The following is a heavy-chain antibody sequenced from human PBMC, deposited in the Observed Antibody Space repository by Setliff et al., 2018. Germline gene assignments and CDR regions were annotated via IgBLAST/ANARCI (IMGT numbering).Heavy chain of an antibody. CDR1: GDSMSNFF. J-gene: IGHJ5*02. V-gene: IGHV4-34*01. CDR2: IDQGGST. Sequence: PSETLSLTCSVTGDSMSNFFWSWIRQPPGKGLEWIGEIDQGGSTNYNPSLKSRVTISLDTSKNQFSLKLASMTAADTAIYYCARAPQYTNYWYALSWFDPWGQGTLVTVSS. D-gene: IGHD2-8*02. CDR3: ARAPQYTNYWYALSWFDP.